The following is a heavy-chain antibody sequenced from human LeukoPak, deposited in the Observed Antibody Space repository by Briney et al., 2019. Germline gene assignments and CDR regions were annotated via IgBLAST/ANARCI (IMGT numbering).Heavy chain of an antibody. CDR1: GFTFSRYT. V-gene: IGHV3-64*01. CDR3: ARVDWLSARPVDY. CDR2: ISSNGDNT. D-gene: IGHD6-6*01. J-gene: IGHJ4*02. Sequence: GGSLRLSCAASGFTFSRYTMHWVRQSPGKGLEYVSAISSNGDNTYYANSVRGRFTISRDNSKNTLYLQMNSLRAEDTAVYYCARVDWLSARPVDYWGQGTLVTVSS.